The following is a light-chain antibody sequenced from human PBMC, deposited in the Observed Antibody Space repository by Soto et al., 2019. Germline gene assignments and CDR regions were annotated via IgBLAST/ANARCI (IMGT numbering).Light chain of an antibody. Sequence: DIQMTQSPSTLSASVGDRVTITCRASQRVSGWLAWYQQKPGKAPKLLIYKASALGSGVPSRFRGSGSGTEFTLTITSLQADDYATYHCQQYNTYVTFGGGTKVEIK. CDR3: QQYNTYVT. CDR1: QRVSGW. CDR2: KAS. V-gene: IGKV1-5*03. J-gene: IGKJ4*01.